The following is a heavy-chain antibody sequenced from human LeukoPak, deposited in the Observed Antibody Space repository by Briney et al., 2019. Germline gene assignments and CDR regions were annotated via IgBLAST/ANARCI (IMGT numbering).Heavy chain of an antibody. CDR2: ISSSSIYI. Sequence: GGSLRLSCAASGFTFSSYSMNWVRQAPGKGLEWVSSISSSSIYIYYADSVKGRFTISRDNAKNSLYLQMNSLRAEDTAVYYCASLCRPDDYGGTCFDNWGQGTLVTVSS. CDR1: GFTFSSYS. V-gene: IGHV3-21*01. D-gene: IGHD4-23*01. CDR3: ASLCRPDDYGGTCFDN. J-gene: IGHJ4*02.